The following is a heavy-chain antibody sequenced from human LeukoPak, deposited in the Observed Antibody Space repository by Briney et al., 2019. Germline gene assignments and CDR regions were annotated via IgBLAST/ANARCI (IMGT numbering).Heavy chain of an antibody. CDR2: IYYSGST. D-gene: IGHD7-27*01. V-gene: IGHV4-31*03. CDR1: GGSINTGGYY. CDR3: ARDSANWGLRGSHYFDY. Sequence: PSETLSLTCTVFGGSINTGGYYWSWIRQHPGKGLEWIGYIYYSGSTYYNPSLKSRVTISVDTSKNQFSLKLSSVTAADTAVYYCARDSANWGLRGSHYFDYWGQGTLVTVSS. J-gene: IGHJ4*02.